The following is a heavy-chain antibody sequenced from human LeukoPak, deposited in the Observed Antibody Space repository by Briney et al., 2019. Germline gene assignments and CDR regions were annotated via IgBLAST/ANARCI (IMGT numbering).Heavy chain of an antibody. Sequence: SETLSLTCTVSGGSISSYYWSWIRQPPGKGLEWIGYIYYSGSTNYNPSLKSRVTISVDTSKNQFSLKLSSVTAADTAVYYCARVEMVRGVIINYYYGMDVWGKGTTVTVSS. CDR2: IYYSGST. J-gene: IGHJ6*04. V-gene: IGHV4-59*08. D-gene: IGHD3-10*01. CDR3: ARVEMVRGVIINYYYGMDV. CDR1: GGSISSYY.